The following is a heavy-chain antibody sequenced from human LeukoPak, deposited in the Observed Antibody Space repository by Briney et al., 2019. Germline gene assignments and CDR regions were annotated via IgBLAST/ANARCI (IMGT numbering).Heavy chain of an antibody. Sequence: GESLKIPCKGSGYSFTSYWIGWLRQMPGKGLEWMGIIYPGDSDTRYSPSFQGQVTISADKSISAAYLQWSSLKASDTAMYYCARVITDSFDYWGQGTLVTVSS. CDR3: ARVITDSFDY. V-gene: IGHV5-51*01. CDR1: GYSFTSYW. D-gene: IGHD1-20*01. J-gene: IGHJ4*02. CDR2: IYPGDSDT.